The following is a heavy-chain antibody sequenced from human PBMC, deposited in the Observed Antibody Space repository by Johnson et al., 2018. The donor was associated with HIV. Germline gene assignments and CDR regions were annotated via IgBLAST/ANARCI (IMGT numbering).Heavy chain of an antibody. J-gene: IGHJ3*02. CDR1: GFTVSRNY. V-gene: IGHV3-53*01. CDR3: AKDRGLLCSGGSCYRGIYDI. D-gene: IGHD2-15*01. CDR2: IYSDGST. Sequence: VQLVESGGGLIQPGGSLRLSCAASGFTVSRNYMSWVRQAPGKGLEWVSVIYSDGSTYYADSVKGRFTIPRAHSKNTLCLQMNNLRAEDTAVYYCAKDRGLLCSGGSCYRGIYDIWGQGTMVTVSS.